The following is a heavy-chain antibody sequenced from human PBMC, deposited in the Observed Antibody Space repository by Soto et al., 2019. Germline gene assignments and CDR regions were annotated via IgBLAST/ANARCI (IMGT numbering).Heavy chain of an antibody. CDR2: ISYDGNNI. CDR3: AKNYYDSSGYYWVDS. Sequence: GGSLRLSCAASGFTFSSYGMYWVRQAPGKGLEWVAVISYDGNNIYYADSVKGRFTISRDNSKNTLYLQMNSLRAEDTAVYYCAKNYYDSSGYYWVDSWGQGTLVTVSS. J-gene: IGHJ5*01. D-gene: IGHD3-22*01. V-gene: IGHV3-30*18. CDR1: GFTFSSYG.